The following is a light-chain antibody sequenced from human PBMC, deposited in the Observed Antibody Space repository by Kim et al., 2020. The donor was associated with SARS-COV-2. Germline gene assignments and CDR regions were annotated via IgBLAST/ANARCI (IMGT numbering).Light chain of an antibody. CDR1: SLRSYY. J-gene: IGLJ2*01. CDR2: GKN. V-gene: IGLV3-19*01. Sequence: APGQTVRITCQGDSLRSYYASWYQQKPGQAPILVIYGKNNRPSGIPDRFSGSASGNTASLTITGVQAEDEGDFYCNSRDSSGNHVVFGGGTQLTVL. CDR3: NSRDSSGNHVV.